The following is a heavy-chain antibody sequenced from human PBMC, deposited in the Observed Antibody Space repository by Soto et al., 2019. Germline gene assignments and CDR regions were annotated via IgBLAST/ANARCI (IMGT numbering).Heavy chain of an antibody. V-gene: IGHV4-30-2*01. J-gene: IGHJ4*02. CDR1: GGYIRSGGYS. CDR3: ARVPDF. Sequence: QLQLQESGSGLVKPSQTLSLTCAVSGGYIRSGGYSWSWIRQPPGQGLEWIGYMYHSGSTYYNPSLKSRVTISIDRSRNQFSLKLSSVTAADTAVYYCARVPDFWGQGILVTVSS. CDR2: MYHSGST.